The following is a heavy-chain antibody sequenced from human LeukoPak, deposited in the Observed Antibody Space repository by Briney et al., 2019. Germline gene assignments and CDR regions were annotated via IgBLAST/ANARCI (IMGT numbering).Heavy chain of an antibody. CDR3: ARTPLGSDIVVVPAADY. V-gene: IGHV4-30-4*08. Sequence: SETLSLTCTGSGGSISSGDYYWSWIRQPPGRGLEWIGYIYYSGSTYYNTSLKSRVTISVDTSKNQFSLKLSSVTAADTAVYYCARTPLGSDIVVVPAADYWGQGTLVTVSS. CDR1: GGSISSGDYY. CDR2: IYYSGST. D-gene: IGHD2-2*01. J-gene: IGHJ4*02.